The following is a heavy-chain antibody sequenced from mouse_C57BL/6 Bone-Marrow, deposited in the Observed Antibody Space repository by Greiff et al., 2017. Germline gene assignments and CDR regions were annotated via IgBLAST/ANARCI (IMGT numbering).Heavy chain of an antibody. CDR3: GRDHYGSSSDWYFDV. V-gene: IGHV1-72*01. D-gene: IGHD1-1*01. CDR1: GYTFPSYW. Sequence: QVQLQQPGAELVKPGASVKLSCKASGYTFPSYWMPWVKQRPGRGLEWIGRIDPNSGGTKYNEKFKSKATLTVDKPSSTAYMQLSSLTSEDSAVYYCGRDHYGSSSDWYFDVWGTGTTVTVSS. J-gene: IGHJ1*03. CDR2: IDPNSGGT.